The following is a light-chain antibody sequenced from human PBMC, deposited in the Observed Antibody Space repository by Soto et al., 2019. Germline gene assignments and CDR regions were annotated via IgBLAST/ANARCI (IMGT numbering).Light chain of an antibody. CDR2: GAS. V-gene: IGKV3-20*01. CDR3: QQYPASPRYT. Sequence: EIVLTQSPGTLSLSPGERATLSCRASQSINSNYLAWYQQKPGQAPRLVIFGASSRATGIPDRFSGSGSGTDFPLTIRRLEPEDFAVYYCQQYPASPRYTFGQDTKLEIK. J-gene: IGKJ2*01. CDR1: QSINSNY.